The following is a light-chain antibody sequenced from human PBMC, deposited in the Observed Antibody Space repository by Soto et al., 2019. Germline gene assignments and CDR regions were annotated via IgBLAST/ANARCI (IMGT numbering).Light chain of an antibody. Sequence: VHMTQSPSTLSASVGYRVNINSRASHDISTFLAWYQQKPGKAPKILIYEASTLQSGVPSRFSGSGYGTEFTLTISGLLPEDFAAYHCQQLYTLPFTFGQGTRLEI. V-gene: IGKV1-9*01. J-gene: IGKJ5*01. CDR3: QQLYTLPFT. CDR2: EAS. CDR1: HDISTF.